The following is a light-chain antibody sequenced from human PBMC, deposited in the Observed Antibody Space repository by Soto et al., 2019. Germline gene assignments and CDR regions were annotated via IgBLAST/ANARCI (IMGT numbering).Light chain of an antibody. CDR3: QQSHRTSYT. CDR2: AES. J-gene: IGKJ2*01. Sequence: DIQMNQSPSTLSASLGGRVIISCRASESISRWLAWYQQKPGKDTRILIYAESTLESGVQSRFSGSGYGKDFTLTISNLQTEDVATYYCQQSHRTSYTFGQGTKVDIK. CDR1: ESISRW. V-gene: IGKV1-5*01.